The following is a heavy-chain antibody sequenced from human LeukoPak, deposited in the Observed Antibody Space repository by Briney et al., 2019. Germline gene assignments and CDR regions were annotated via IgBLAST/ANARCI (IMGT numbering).Heavy chain of an antibody. Sequence: GGSLRLSCAASGFVFSNYWMSWVRQAPGKGLEWVANIKPDGTEKYYVDSLKGRFTISRDNAKNSLYLQMNSLRVEDAAVYYCARGGNSSWDYWGQGALVTVSS. V-gene: IGHV3-7*01. D-gene: IGHD6-6*01. CDR1: GFVFSNYW. CDR2: IKPDGTEK. CDR3: ARGGNSSWDY. J-gene: IGHJ4*02.